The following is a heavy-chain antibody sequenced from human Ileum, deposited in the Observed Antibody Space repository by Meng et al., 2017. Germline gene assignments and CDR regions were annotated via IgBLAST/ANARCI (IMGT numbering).Heavy chain of an antibody. CDR1: GASISSRDW. CDR3: VRNEGYSLSD. Sequence: VQLQGAGPGLVKPSGTLSLTCAVSGASISSRDWWSWVRQPPGKGLEWIGEISQESGRTNYNPSLKSRVTISLDKSKNQFSLNLNSVTAADTAVYYCVRNEGYSLSDWGQGTLVTVSS. CDR2: ISQESGRT. J-gene: IGHJ4*02. D-gene: IGHD2-21*01. V-gene: IGHV4-4*02.